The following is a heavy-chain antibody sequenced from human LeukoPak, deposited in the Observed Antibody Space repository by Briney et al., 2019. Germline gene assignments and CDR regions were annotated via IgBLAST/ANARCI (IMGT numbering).Heavy chain of an antibody. D-gene: IGHD7-27*01. CDR3: ATGDHSFDN. V-gene: IGHV4-4*07. Sequence: PSETLSLTCSVSGASLTIYYWNWIRQPAGKGLEWIGRYASGTTAHNPSLKSQFTMSIDTSKNKISMKLTSVTAADTAVYYCATGDHSFDNWGQGILVTVTP. J-gene: IGHJ4*02. CDR1: GASLTIYY. CDR2: YASGTT.